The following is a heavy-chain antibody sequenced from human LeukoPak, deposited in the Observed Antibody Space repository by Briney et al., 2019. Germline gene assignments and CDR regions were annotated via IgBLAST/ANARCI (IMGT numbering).Heavy chain of an antibody. Sequence: ASVKVSCKVSGYTFSDYYMHWVQQAPGKGLEWMGLVDPEDGETIYAEKFQGRVTITADTSTDTAYMELSSLRSEDTPVYYCATPRYSGSYGDAFDIWGQGTMVTVSS. D-gene: IGHD1-26*01. CDR1: GYTFSDYY. CDR2: VDPEDGET. J-gene: IGHJ3*02. V-gene: IGHV1-69-2*01. CDR3: ATPRYSGSYGDAFDI.